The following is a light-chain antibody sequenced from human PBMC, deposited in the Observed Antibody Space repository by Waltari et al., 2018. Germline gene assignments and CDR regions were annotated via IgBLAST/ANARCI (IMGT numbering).Light chain of an antibody. CDR2: AAS. V-gene: IGKV1-6*01. Sequence: AIQMTQSPSSLSASVGDRVTITCRASQGIRNDLGWYQQKPGKAPNLLIYAASSLRSGVPSRFSGSGSGTDFTLTISSLQPEDFAVYYCLQHSNWPRFTFGPGTKVDIK. CDR1: QGIRND. J-gene: IGKJ3*01. CDR3: LQHSNWPRFT.